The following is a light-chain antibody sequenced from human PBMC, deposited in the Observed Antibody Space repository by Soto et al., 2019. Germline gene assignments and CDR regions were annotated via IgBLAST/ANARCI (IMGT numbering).Light chain of an antibody. Sequence: AIQMTQSPSSLSASVGDRVTIACRASQGIRNDLVWYQQKPGKAPNLLINAASSLQSGVPSRFSGSGSGTDFTLTISSLQPEDFATYYCLQHYNYPRTFGQGTKVEIK. V-gene: IGKV1-6*01. J-gene: IGKJ1*01. CDR2: AAS. CDR3: LQHYNYPRT. CDR1: QGIRND.